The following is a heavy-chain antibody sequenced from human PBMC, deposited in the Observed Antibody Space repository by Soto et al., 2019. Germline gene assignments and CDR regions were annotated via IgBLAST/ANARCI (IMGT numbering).Heavy chain of an antibody. Sequence: QVQLQQWGAGLLKPSETLSLTCAVYGGSFSGYYWSWIRQPPGKGLEWIGEINHSGSTNYNPSLKGRVTISVDTSKNQSSLKLSSVTAADTAVYYCARGPPEYCSGASCYARDIWGQGTMVTVSS. D-gene: IGHD2-15*01. CDR3: ARGPPEYCSGASCYARDI. J-gene: IGHJ3*02. CDR2: INHSGST. V-gene: IGHV4-34*01. CDR1: GGSFSGYY.